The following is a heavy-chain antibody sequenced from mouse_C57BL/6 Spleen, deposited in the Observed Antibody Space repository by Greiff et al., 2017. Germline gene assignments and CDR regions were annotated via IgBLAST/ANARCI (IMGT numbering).Heavy chain of an antibody. J-gene: IGHJ2*01. V-gene: IGHV1-54*01. Sequence: QVQLKESGAELVRPGTSVKVSCKASGYAFTNYLIEWVKQRPGQGLEWIGVINPGSGGTNYNEKFKGKATLTADKSSSTAYMQLSSLTSEDSAVYFCARGGQLRPYFDYWGQGTTLTVSS. CDR2: INPGSGGT. CDR3: ARGGQLRPYFDY. D-gene: IGHD3-2*02. CDR1: GYAFTNYL.